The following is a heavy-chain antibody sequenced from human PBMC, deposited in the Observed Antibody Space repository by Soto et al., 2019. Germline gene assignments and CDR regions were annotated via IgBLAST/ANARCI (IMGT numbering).Heavy chain of an antibody. CDR1: GYTFTSYG. Sequence: GASVKVSCKASGYTFTSYGISWVRQAPGQGLDWMGWISAYNGNTNYAQKLQGRVTMTTDTSTSTAYMELRSLRSDDTAVYYCARAYYYGSGSYYNPYWFDPWGQGTLVTVSS. V-gene: IGHV1-18*01. J-gene: IGHJ5*02. D-gene: IGHD3-10*01. CDR2: ISAYNGNT. CDR3: ARAYYYGSGSYYNPYWFDP.